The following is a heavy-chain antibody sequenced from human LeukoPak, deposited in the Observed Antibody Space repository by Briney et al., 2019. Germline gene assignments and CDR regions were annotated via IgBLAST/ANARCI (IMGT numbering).Heavy chain of an antibody. CDR3: ARDVVVTARPYYLDY. CDR1: GFTFSSYS. D-gene: IGHD2-21*02. Sequence: GSLRLSCAASGFTFSSYSMNWVRQAPGKGLEWVSSISSSSSYIYYADSVKGRFTISRDNAKNSLYLQMNSLRAEDTAVYYCARDVVVTARPYYLDYWGQGTLVTVSS. V-gene: IGHV3-21*01. CDR2: ISSSSSYI. J-gene: IGHJ4*02.